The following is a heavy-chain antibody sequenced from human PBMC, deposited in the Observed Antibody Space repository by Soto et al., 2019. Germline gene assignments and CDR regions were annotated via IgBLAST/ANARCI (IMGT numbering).Heavy chain of an antibody. Sequence: SETLSLTCAVYGGSFSCYYWSWIRQPPGKGLEWIGEINHSGSTNYNPSLKSRVTISVDTSKNQFSLKLSSVTAADTAVYYCARGGRHPIXLWFGDLSSIPIPGYDYWGQGTLVTVSS. CDR2: INHSGST. V-gene: IGHV4-34*01. CDR1: GGSFSCYY. J-gene: IGHJ4*02. D-gene: IGHD3-10*01. CDR3: ARGGRHPIXLWFGDLSSIPIPGYDY.